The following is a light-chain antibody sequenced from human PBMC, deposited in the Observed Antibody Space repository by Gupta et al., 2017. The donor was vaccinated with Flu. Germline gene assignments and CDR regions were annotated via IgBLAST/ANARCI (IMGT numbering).Light chain of an antibody. J-gene: IGLJ3*02. CDR3: ETWDSNTRV. CDR2: LEGHGSY. V-gene: IGLV4-60*03. CDR1: SGHSSYI. Sequence: QPVLPQSSSASASLGSSVKLTCTLSSGHSSYIIAWHQQQPGMAPRYLMKLEGHGSYNKGSGVPDRFSGSSSGADRYLTISNLQSEDEDDYYCETWDSNTRVFGGGTKLTVL.